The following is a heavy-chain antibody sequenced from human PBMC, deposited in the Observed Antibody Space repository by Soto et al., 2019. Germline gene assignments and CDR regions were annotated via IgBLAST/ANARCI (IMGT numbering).Heavy chain of an antibody. V-gene: IGHV1-3*01. D-gene: IGHD2-21*01. CDR1: GYTFTSYA. J-gene: IGHJ4*02. CDR2: INAGNGNT. CDR3: ARACSDTKVPKYFDY. Sequence: ASVKVSCKASGYTFTSYAMHWVRQAPGQRLEWMGWINAGNGNTKYSQKFQGRVTITRDTSASTAYMELSSLRSEDTAVYYCARACSDTKVPKYFDYWGQGTLVTVSS.